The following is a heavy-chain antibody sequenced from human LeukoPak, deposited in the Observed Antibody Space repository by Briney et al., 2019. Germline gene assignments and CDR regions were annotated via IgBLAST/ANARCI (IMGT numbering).Heavy chain of an antibody. V-gene: IGHV3-21*01. CDR1: GFSFSDYS. J-gene: IGHJ4*02. D-gene: IGHD3-22*01. Sequence: PGGSLRLSCAASGFSFSDYSMNWVRQAPGKGLEWVSSMSSTSSYMYYADSVKDRFTISRDNAKSLLYLQMNNLRAEDTAVYYCARGEYYYDSSDYYWDWGQGTLVTVS. CDR2: MSSTSSYM. CDR3: ARGEYYYDSSDYYWD.